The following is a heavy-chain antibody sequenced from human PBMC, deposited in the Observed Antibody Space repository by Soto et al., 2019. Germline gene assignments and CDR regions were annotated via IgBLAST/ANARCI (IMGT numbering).Heavy chain of an antibody. CDR2: IWYDGENK. D-gene: IGHD6-19*01. CDR1: GFTFSNYG. CDR3: ARCRAQWLDNWFDP. J-gene: IGHJ5*02. V-gene: IGHV3-33*01. Sequence: QVQLVESGGAVVQPGESLRLSCEASGFTFSNYGIHWVRQTPDKRLERVAVIWYDGENKFYGDSMKGRFTISRDNSKNTVYLQMNSLRGEDTAVYYCARCRAQWLDNWFDPCGQGTLVTVSS.